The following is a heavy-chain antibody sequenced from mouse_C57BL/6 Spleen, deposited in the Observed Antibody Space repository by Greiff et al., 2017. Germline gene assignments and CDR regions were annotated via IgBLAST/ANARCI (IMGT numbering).Heavy chain of an antibody. V-gene: IGHV3-8*01. D-gene: IGHD4-1*01. CDR1: GYSITSDY. Sequence: DVKLQESGPGLAKPSQTLSLTCSVTGYSITSDYWNWIRKFPGNKLEYMGYISYSGSTYYNPSLKSRISITRDTAKNQYYLQLNSVTTEDTATYYGARRRLGRESYWYFDVWGTGTTVTVSS. CDR3: ARRRLGRESYWYFDV. J-gene: IGHJ1*03. CDR2: ISYSGST.